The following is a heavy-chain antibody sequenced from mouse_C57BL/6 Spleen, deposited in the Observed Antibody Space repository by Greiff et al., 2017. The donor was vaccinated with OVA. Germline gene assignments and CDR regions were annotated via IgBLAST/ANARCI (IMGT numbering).Heavy chain of an antibody. D-gene: IGHD2-4*01. V-gene: IGHV1-64*01. CDR1: GYTFTSSW. J-gene: IGHJ2*01. CDR2: IHPNSGST. CDR3: ARRAIYYDLDY. Sequence: VQLQQPGAELVKPGASVKLSCKASGYTFTSSWMHWVKQRPGQGLEWIGMIHPNSGSTNYNEKFKSKATLTVDKSSSTAYMQLSSLTSEDSAVYYCARRAIYYDLDYWGQGTTLTVSS.